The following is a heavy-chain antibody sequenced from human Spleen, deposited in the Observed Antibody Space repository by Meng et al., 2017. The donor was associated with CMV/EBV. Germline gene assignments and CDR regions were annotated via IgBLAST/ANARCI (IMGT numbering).Heavy chain of an antibody. Sequence: VQLVQSGPEVKKLGASVKVACKASGYTFTSYAISWVRQAPGQGLEWMGWISAYNGNTLYAQKFQGRVTMTTDTSTSTAYLELRSLRSDDTAVYYCARDQQLIPAEYFQHWGPGTLVTVSS. CDR3: ARDQQLIPAEYFQH. D-gene: IGHD6-13*01. CDR2: ISAYNGNT. V-gene: IGHV1-18*01. J-gene: IGHJ1*01. CDR1: GYTFTSYA.